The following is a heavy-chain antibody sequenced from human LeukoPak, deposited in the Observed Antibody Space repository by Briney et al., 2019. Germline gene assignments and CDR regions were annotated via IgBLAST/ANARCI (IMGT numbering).Heavy chain of an antibody. CDR1: RFTFRNYA. Sequence: GRSLRLSCAASRFTFRNYAMHWIRQAPGKGLEWISYISNSGSTICYADSVKGRFTISRDNAKNSLYLQMNSLRAEDTAVYYCARDLLQQHLVHHWFDPWGQGTLVTVSS. V-gene: IGHV3-11*01. D-gene: IGHD6-13*01. CDR3: ARDLLQQHLVHHWFDP. J-gene: IGHJ5*02. CDR2: ISNSGSTI.